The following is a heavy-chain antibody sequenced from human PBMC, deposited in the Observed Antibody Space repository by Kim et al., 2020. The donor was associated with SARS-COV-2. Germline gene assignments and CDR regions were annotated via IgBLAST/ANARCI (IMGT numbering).Heavy chain of an antibody. V-gene: IGHV1-24*01. CDR3: ATVHYYYDSSGYYYGRGGYFDY. J-gene: IGHJ4*02. CDR2: FDPEDGET. CDR1: GYTLTELS. D-gene: IGHD3-22*01. Sequence: ASVKVSCKVSGYTLTELSMHWVRQAPGKGLEWMGGFDPEDGETIYAQKFQGRVTMTEDTSTDTAYMELSSLRSEDTAVYYCATVHYYYDSSGYYYGRGGYFDYWGQGTLVTVSS.